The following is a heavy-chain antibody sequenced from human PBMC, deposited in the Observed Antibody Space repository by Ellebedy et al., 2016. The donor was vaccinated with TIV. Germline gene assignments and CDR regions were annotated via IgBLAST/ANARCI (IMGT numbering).Heavy chain of an antibody. J-gene: IGHJ4*02. CDR3: ASYGGIHDC. V-gene: IGHV4-59*01. Sequence: SETLSLXXTVSGCSISSYHWNWIRQLLGGGLEGFGYIYYTGGTDYSPTLKSRVTISLDTSKNQFSLKLTSVSAADTAVYYCASYGGIHDCWGQGTLVTVSS. D-gene: IGHD4-23*01. CDR1: GCSISSYH. CDR2: IYYTGGT.